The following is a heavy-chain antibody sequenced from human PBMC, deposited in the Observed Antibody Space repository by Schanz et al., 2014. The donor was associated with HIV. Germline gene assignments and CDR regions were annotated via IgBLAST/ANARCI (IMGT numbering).Heavy chain of an antibody. CDR1: GGSISSGGHY. D-gene: IGHD3-22*01. V-gene: IGHV4-31*03. CDR2: MYYSGST. CDR3: ARVPPSDSSGYYPFDY. J-gene: IGHJ4*02. Sequence: QVQLQESGPGLVKPSQTLSLTCTVAGGSISSGGHYWSWIRQHPAKGLEWIGYMYYSGSTYYNPSLPIRVTISVDPSKTQFSLKLSSATAADTAVYYCARVPPSDSSGYYPFDYWGQGTLVTVSS.